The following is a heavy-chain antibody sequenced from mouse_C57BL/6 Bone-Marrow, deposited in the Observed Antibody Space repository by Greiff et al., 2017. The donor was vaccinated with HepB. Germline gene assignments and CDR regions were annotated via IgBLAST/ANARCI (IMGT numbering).Heavy chain of an antibody. CDR3: ARKDYGSGYDYAMDY. CDR2: INPSTGGT. D-gene: IGHD1-1*01. CDR1: GYSFTGYY. V-gene: IGHV1-42*01. Sequence: EVKLQESGPELVKPGASVKISCKASGYSFTGYYMNWVKQSPEKSLEWIGEINPSTGGTTYNQKFKDKATLTVDKSSSTAYMQLKSLTSEDSAVYYCARKDYGSGYDYAMDYWGQGTSVTVSS. J-gene: IGHJ4*01.